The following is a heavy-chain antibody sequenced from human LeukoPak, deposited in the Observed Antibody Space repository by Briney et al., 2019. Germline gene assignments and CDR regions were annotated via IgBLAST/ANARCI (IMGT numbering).Heavy chain of an antibody. CDR2: IYYSGST. J-gene: IGHJ4*02. V-gene: IGHV4-39*01. CDR1: GGSISSSSYY. Sequence: SETLSLTCTVSGGSISSSSYYWGWIRQPPGKGLEWIGSIYYSGSTYYNPALKSRVTISVDTSKNQFSLKLSSVTAADTAVYYSASDSSSARKGFDYWGQGTLVTVSS. D-gene: IGHD6-13*01. CDR3: ASDSSSARKGFDY.